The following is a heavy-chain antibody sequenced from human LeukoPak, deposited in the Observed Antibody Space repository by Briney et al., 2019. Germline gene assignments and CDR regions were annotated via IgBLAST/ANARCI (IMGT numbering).Heavy chain of an antibody. D-gene: IGHD6-13*01. Sequence: PSETLSLTCTVSGGSISSYYWSWIRQPPGKGLEWIGYIYYSGSTNYNPSLKSRVTISVDTSKNQFSLKLSSVTAADTAVYYCARVEANSSSWDGRDYWGQGTLVTVSS. J-gene: IGHJ4*02. CDR1: GGSISSYY. CDR3: ARVEANSSSWDGRDY. CDR2: IYYSGST. V-gene: IGHV4-59*12.